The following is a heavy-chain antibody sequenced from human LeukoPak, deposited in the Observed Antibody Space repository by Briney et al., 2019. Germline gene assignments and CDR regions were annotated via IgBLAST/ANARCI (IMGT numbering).Heavy chain of an antibody. J-gene: IGHJ4*02. V-gene: IGHV3-7*01. Sequence: PGGSLRLSCAASGFTFDDYGMSWVRQAPGKGLEWVANIKQDGSEKYYVDSVKGRFTISRDNAKNSLYLQMNSLRAEDTAVYYCARAWKLRYYFDYWGQGTLVTVSS. CDR1: GFTFDDYG. CDR2: IKQDGSEK. D-gene: IGHD1-1*01. CDR3: ARAWKLRYYFDY.